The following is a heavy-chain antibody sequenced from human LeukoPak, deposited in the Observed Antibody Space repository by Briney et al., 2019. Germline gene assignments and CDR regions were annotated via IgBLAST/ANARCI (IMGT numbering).Heavy chain of an antibody. D-gene: IGHD3-22*01. J-gene: IGHJ3*02. Sequence: PGGSLRLSCAASGFTFSSYWMHWVRQAPGKGLEWVSAISGSGGSTYYADSVKGRFTISRDNSKNTLYLQMNSLRAEDTAVYYCAKDLDYYDSSGYSNAFDIWGQGTMVTVSS. CDR3: AKDLDYYDSSGYSNAFDI. V-gene: IGHV3-23*01. CDR2: ISGSGGST. CDR1: GFTFSSYW.